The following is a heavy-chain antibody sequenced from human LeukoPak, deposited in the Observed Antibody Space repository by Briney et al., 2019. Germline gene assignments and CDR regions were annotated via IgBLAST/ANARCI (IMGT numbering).Heavy chain of an antibody. V-gene: IGHV3-48*03. CDR3: FFIKVGGDY. Sequence: HPGGSLRLSCAVSGFSFTNFWMSWVRQAPGKGLEWVSYISSSGSTIYYADSVKGRFTISRDNAKNSLYLQMNSLRAEDTAVYYCFFIKVGGDYWGQGTLVTVSS. J-gene: IGHJ4*02. CDR2: ISSSGSTI. CDR1: GFSFTNFW.